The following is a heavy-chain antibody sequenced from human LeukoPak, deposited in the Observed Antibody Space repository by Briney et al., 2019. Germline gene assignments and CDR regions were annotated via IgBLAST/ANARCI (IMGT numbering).Heavy chain of an antibody. CDR1: GFSFSTYG. J-gene: IGHJ4*02. Sequence: PGGSLRLSCAASGFSFSTYGMNWVRQAPGKGLEWVSSISSVSTYINYADSVKGRFTISRDNGKNSLFLQMNSLRAEDTAVYYCARDLDSLDYWGQGTLVTVSS. CDR3: ARDLDSLDY. D-gene: IGHD2-2*03. CDR2: ISSVSTYI. V-gene: IGHV3-21*01.